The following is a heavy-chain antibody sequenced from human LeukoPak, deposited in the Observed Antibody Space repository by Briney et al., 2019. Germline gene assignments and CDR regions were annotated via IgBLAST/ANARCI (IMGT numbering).Heavy chain of an antibody. CDR3: AREVYGSGSSFDY. Sequence: PGGSLRLSCAASGFTFSSYEMNWVRQAPGKGLEWVSYISSSGSTIYYADSVKGRFTSSRDNAKNSLYLQMNSLRAEDTAVYYCAREVYGSGSSFDYWGQGTLVTVSS. CDR2: ISSSGSTI. J-gene: IGHJ4*02. CDR1: GFTFSSYE. V-gene: IGHV3-48*03. D-gene: IGHD3-10*01.